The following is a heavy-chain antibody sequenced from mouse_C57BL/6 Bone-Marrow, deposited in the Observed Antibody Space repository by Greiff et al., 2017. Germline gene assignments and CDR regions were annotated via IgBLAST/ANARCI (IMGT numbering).Heavy chain of an antibody. CDR1: GYTFTSYW. D-gene: IGHD6-1*01. Sequence: QVQLQQPGAELVKPGASVKLSCKASGYTFTSYWMHWVKQRPGQGLAWIGMIHPNSGGTNYNEKFKSKATLTVDKSSSTAYMQLSSLTTEDSAVYYCARCLAWFDYCGQGTTLTVSS. CDR3: ARCLAWFDY. V-gene: IGHV1-64*01. J-gene: IGHJ2*01. CDR2: IHPNSGGT.